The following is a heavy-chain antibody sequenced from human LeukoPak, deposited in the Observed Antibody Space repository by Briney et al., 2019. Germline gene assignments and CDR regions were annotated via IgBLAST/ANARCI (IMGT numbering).Heavy chain of an antibody. CDR1: GFTFSSYA. CDR2: VSGRGGST. Sequence: GGSLRLSCAASGFTFSSYAMSCVRQAPGEGLEWVSAVSGRGGSTYYADSVKGRFTISRDNSKNTLYLQMNSLRAEDTAVYYCASRGGYKFRFTDYYYYYMDVWGNGTTVTVSS. V-gene: IGHV3-23*01. D-gene: IGHD5-24*01. CDR3: ASRGGYKFRFTDYYYYYMDV. J-gene: IGHJ6*03.